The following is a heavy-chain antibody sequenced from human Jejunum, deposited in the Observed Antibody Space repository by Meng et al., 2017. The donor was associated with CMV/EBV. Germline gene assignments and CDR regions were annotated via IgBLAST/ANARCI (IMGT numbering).Heavy chain of an antibody. V-gene: IGHV4-39*07. Sequence: CTVSGGSISSTTYYWGWIRQPPGKGLDWIVDIYYSGTTYYNPSLKSRLTISLDTSKNHFSLRLSSVTAADTALYYCARSSTSGFDPWGQGTLVTVSS. CDR1: GGSISSTTYY. D-gene: IGHD2-2*01. CDR3: ARSSTSGFDP. J-gene: IGHJ5*02. CDR2: IYYSGTT.